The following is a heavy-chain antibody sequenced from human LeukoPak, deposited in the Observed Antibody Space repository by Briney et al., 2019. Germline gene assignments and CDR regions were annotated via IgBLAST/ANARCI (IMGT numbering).Heavy chain of an antibody. CDR1: GFTFSSYA. D-gene: IGHD3-10*01. V-gene: IGHV3-23*01. J-gene: IGHJ4*02. CDR2: ISGSGGST. Sequence: PGGSLRLSCAASGFTFSSYAMSWVRQAPGKGLEWVSAISGSGGSTYYADSVKGRFTISRDNSKNTLHLQMNSLRAEDTAVYYCAKDPRPYGSGSYYRSHFDYWGQGTLVTVSS. CDR3: AKDPRPYGSGSYYRSHFDY.